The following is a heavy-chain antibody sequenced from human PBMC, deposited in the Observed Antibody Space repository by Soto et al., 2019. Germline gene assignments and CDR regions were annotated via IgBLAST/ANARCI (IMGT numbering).Heavy chain of an antibody. V-gene: IGHV1-69*13. CDR1: GYTFSTYT. CDR2: IIPRSGTS. Sequence: SVKVSCKASGYTFSTYTITWVRQAPGQGLEWMGGIIPRSGTSNYAQKFQGRVTITADESTSTAYMELSSLRSEDTAVYYCARGGFVLAPSTVNSAHYYYARDVWGKGTTVTVSS. D-gene: IGHD3-3*02. CDR3: ARGGFVLAPSTVNSAHYYYARDV. J-gene: IGHJ6*04.